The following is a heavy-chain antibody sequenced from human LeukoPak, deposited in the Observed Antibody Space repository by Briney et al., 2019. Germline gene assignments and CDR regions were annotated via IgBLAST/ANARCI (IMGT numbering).Heavy chain of an antibody. J-gene: IGHJ4*02. Sequence: SVKVSFKASGYTFTGYYMHWVRQAPGQGLEWMVRIKPNSGGTNYAQKFQGRVTMTRDTSISTAYMELSRLRSDDTAVYYCASSICSGGSCYLYYWGQGTLVTVSS. CDR2: IKPNSGGT. V-gene: IGHV1-2*06. D-gene: IGHD2-15*01. CDR1: GYTFTGYY. CDR3: ASSICSGGSCYLYY.